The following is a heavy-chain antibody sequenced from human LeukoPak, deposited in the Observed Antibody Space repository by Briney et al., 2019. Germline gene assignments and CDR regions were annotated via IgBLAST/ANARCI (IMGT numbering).Heavy chain of an antibody. J-gene: IGHJ4*02. CDR3: AKHRLSVLGRGDH. V-gene: IGHV3-23*01. D-gene: IGHD2-21*01. CDR2: ISGSDGTT. Sequence: GGSLRLSCEGSGYPFSNFAMSWIRQGPGKGLEWVADISGSDGTTCYADSVKGRFTISRDNSQNMLYLQMNSLGVEDTAVHYCAKHRLSVLGRGDHWGQGLLVTVSP. CDR1: GYPFSNFA.